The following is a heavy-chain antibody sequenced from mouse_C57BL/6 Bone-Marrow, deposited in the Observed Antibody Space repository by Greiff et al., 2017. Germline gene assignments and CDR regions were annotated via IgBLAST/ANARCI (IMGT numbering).Heavy chain of an antibody. J-gene: IGHJ1*03. CDR2: IHPGSGGT. V-gene: IGHV1-54*01. D-gene: IGHD1-1*01. Sequence: VQLQQSGAELVRPGTSVKVSCKASGYAFTNYLIEWVKQRPGPGLEWLGVIHPGSGGTNYNEKFKGKATLTADKSSSTAYMQLSSLTSEDSAVYFCARSDYCGSSGYFDVWGTGTTVTVSS. CDR3: ARSDYCGSSGYFDV. CDR1: GYAFTNYL.